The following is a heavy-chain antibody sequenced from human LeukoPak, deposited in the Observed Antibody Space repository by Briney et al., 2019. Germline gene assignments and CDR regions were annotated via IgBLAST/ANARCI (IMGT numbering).Heavy chain of an antibody. CDR1: GGSISSYY. J-gene: IGHJ6*02. CDR2: IYTSGST. D-gene: IGHD3/OR15-3a*01. V-gene: IGHV4-4*07. Sequence: PSETLSLTCTVSGGSISSYYWSWIRRPAGKGLEWIGRIYTSGSTNYNPSLKSRVTMSVDTSKNQFSLKLSSVTAADTAVYYCARDFGTGTALGIYGMDVWGQGTTVTVSS. CDR3: ARDFGTGTALGIYGMDV.